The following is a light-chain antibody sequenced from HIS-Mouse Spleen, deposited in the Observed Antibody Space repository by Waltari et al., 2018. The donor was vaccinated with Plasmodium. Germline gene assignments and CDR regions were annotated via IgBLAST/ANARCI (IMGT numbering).Light chain of an antibody. CDR3: YSTDSSGNHRV. J-gene: IGLJ3*02. Sequence: SYDLTQPPSVSVSPGQTARITCHGDALTTKYAYWYQQKSGQAPVLVIYEDSKRTSGIPERFSGSSSGTMATLTISGAQVEDEADYYCYSTDSSGNHRVFGGGTKLTVL. V-gene: IGLV3-10*01. CDR1: ALTTKY. CDR2: EDS.